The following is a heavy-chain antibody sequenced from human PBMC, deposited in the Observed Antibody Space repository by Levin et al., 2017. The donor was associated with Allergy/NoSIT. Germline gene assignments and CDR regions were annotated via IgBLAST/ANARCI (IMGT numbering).Heavy chain of an antibody. D-gene: IGHD3-16*01. CDR3: ARRAWGPAGSDPFYFDT. Sequence: PGGSLRLSCKIFGYNFANYWVGWVRQMPGKGLEWMGIIYYDDSDARYSPSFQGHVTFSVDKSITTAYLHLTNLRASDTAMYFCARRAWGPAGSDPFYFDTWGQGSLVTVSS. V-gene: IGHV5-51*01. J-gene: IGHJ5*02. CDR1: GYNFANYW. CDR2: IYYDDSDA.